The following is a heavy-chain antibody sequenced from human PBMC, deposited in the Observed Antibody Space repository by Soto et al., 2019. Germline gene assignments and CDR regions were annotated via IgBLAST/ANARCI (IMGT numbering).Heavy chain of an antibody. CDR2: ISGSGGST. J-gene: IGHJ4*02. D-gene: IGHD3-10*01. Sequence: EVQLLESGGGLVQPGGSLRLSCAASGFTFSSYAMSWVRQAPGKGLEWVSAISGSGGSTYYADSVKGRFTISKDNSKNTLYLQMNSLRAEDTAVYYCAKDITMVRGVMDYWGQGTLVTVSS. CDR3: AKDITMVRGVMDY. CDR1: GFTFSSYA. V-gene: IGHV3-23*01.